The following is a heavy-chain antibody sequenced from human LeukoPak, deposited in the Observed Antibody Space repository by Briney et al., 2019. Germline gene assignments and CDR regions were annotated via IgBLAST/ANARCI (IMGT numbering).Heavy chain of an antibody. J-gene: IGHJ6*02. V-gene: IGHV3-11*01. D-gene: IGHD3-10*01. CDR2: TSTSGTTI. CDR1: GFTFSDYY. CDR3: AREYPSGSRYYYGMDV. Sequence: GGSLRLSCAASGFTFSDYYMSWIRQAPGKGLEWVSYTSTSGTTIYYADSVKGRFTISRDNARNSLFLQMNSLRAEDTAVYYCAREYPSGSRYYYGMDVWGQGTTVTVSS.